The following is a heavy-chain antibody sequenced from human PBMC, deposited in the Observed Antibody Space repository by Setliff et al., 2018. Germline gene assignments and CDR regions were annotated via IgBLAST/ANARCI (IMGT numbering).Heavy chain of an antibody. CDR3: ARTGTYRYFDY. Sequence: PSETLSLTCTVSGASLSSGTYYWGWIRQPPGKGLEWIGGLYYRGDTYYNASLKGRLTISVDAAQNQFSLRLTSVTAADTAVYYCARTGTYRYFDYWGQGILVTVSS. V-gene: IGHV4-39*01. CDR1: GASLSSGTYY. CDR2: LYYRGDT. J-gene: IGHJ4*02. D-gene: IGHD1-1*01.